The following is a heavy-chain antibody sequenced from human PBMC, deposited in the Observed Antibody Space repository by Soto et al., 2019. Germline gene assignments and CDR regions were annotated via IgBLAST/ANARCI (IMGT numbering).Heavy chain of an antibody. CDR1: GGSISSSSYY. J-gene: IGHJ4*02. D-gene: IGHD1-1*01. CDR3: QRRRVNTGFDY. Sequence: ASETLSLTCTVSGGSISSSSYYWGWIRQPPGKGLEWIGSFYYSGITYYNPSLKSRVTISVDTSKNQFSLNLRSVTAADTLLYYCQRRRVNTGFDYWGQGTLVTVSS. CDR2: FYYSGIT. V-gene: IGHV4-39*01.